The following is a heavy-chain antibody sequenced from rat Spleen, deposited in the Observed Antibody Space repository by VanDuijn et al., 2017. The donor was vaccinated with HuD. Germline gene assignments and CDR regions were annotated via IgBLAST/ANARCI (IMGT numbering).Heavy chain of an antibody. D-gene: IGHD1-12*03. V-gene: IGHV2-13*01. Sequence: QVQLKESGPGLVQPSQTLSLTCTVYGFSLTSYHVSWVRQPPGKGLEWMGVIWGNGYTDYASGIKSRLSISRDSSKSQVFLKMNSLQTEDSAMYFCATQHYYDGYYRDYWGQGVMVTVSS. CDR2: IWGNGYT. J-gene: IGHJ2*01. CDR3: ATQHYYDGYYRDY. CDR1: GFSLTSYH.